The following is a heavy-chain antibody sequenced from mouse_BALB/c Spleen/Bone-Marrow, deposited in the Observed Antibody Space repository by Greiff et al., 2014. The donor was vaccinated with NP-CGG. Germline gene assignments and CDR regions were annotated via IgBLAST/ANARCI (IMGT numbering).Heavy chain of an antibody. CDR3: ARGTNY. CDR1: GYTFTNYW. Sequence: QVQLQQSGAELARPGASVKLSCKASGYTFTNYWMQWVKQRPGQGLEWIGAIYPGDGDTRYTQRFKDKATLTADNSSTTAYMQLSNLASDDSAVYYCARGTNYGGQGTTLTVSS. CDR2: IYPGDGDT. V-gene: IGHV1-87*01. D-gene: IGHD3-3*01. J-gene: IGHJ2*01.